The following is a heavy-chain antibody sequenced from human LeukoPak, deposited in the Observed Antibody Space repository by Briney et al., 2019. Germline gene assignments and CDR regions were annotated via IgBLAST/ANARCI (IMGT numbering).Heavy chain of an antibody. CDR2: IKSKTDGGTT. V-gene: IGHV3-15*01. CDR1: GFTFSSYG. CDR3: TTDLYYDSSGYYYGGFNAFDI. D-gene: IGHD3-22*01. Sequence: GGSLRLSCAASGFTFSSYGMHWVRQAQGKGLEWVGCIKSKTDGGTTDYAAPVKGRFTISRDDSKNTLYLQMNSLKTEDTAVYYCTTDLYYDSSGYYYGGFNAFDIWGQGTMVTVSS. J-gene: IGHJ3*02.